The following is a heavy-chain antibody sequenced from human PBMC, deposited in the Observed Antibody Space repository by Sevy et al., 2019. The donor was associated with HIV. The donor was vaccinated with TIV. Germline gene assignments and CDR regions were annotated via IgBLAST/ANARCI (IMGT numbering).Heavy chain of an antibody. V-gene: IGHV1-2*06. Sequence: ASVKVSYKASGYTFTGYYMHWVRQAPGQGLEWMGRINPNSGGTNYAQKFQGRVTMTRDTSISTAYMELSRLRSDDTAVYYCARDCGGDCSGHDYWGQGTLVTVSS. CDR1: GYTFTGYY. CDR3: ARDCGGDCSGHDY. CDR2: INPNSGGT. D-gene: IGHD2-21*01. J-gene: IGHJ4*02.